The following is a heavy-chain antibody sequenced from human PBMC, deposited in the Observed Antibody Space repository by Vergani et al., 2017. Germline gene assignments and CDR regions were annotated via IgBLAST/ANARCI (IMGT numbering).Heavy chain of an antibody. Sequence: QVQLQESGPGLVKPSETLSLTCTVSGGSVSSGSYYWSWIRQPAGKGLEWIGYIYNSGRTNYNPSLKSRVTISVDTSKNQFSLKLSSVTAADTAVYYCARGWSPDYYDSSGYSVGFDYWGQGTLVTVSS. V-gene: IGHV4-61*10. CDR3: ARGWSPDYYDSSGYSVGFDY. J-gene: IGHJ4*02. CDR2: IYNSGRT. CDR1: GGSVSSGSYY. D-gene: IGHD3-22*01.